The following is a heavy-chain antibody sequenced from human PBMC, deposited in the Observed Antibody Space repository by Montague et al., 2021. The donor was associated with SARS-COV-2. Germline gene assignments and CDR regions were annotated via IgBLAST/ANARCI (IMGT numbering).Heavy chain of an antibody. CDR1: GFTFSSYA. V-gene: IGHV3-30*04. D-gene: IGHD3-10*01. J-gene: IGHJ6*02. CDR3: ARGNSHYYGSGSYYAHYYGMDV. CDR2: ISYDGSNK. Sequence: SLRLSCAASGFTFSSYAMHWVRQAPGKGLEWVAVISYDGSNKYYADSVKGRFTISRDNSKNTLYLQMNSLRAEDTAVYYCARGNSHYYGSGSYYAHYYGMDVWGQGTTVTVSS.